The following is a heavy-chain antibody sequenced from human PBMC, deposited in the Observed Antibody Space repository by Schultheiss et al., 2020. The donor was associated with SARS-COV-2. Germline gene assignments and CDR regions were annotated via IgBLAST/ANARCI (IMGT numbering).Heavy chain of an antibody. Sequence: KISCKASGYSFTSYAMHWVRQAPGQRLEWMGRIIPILGIANYAQKFQGRVTITADKSTSTAYMELRSLRSEDTAVYYCARGPSGMDVWGQGTTVTVSS. CDR3: ARGPSGMDV. CDR1: GYSFTSYA. V-gene: IGHV1-69*04. CDR2: IIPILGIA. J-gene: IGHJ6*02.